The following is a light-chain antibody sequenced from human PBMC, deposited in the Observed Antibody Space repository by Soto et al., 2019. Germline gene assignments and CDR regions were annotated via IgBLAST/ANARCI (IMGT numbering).Light chain of an antibody. J-gene: IGKJ5*01. Sequence: DIQMTQSPCSLSASVGGRVTITCRASQSISSYLNWYQQKPGKAPKLLIYAASSLQSGVPSRFSGSRSGTDFTLTISSLQPEDFATYYCQQSYSTPFVTFGQGTRLEIK. CDR2: AAS. CDR1: QSISSY. V-gene: IGKV1-39*01. CDR3: QQSYSTPFVT.